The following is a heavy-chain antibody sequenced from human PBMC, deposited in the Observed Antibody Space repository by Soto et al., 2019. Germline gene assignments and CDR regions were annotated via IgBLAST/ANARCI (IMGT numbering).Heavy chain of an antibody. Sequence: SETLSLTCAVYGGSFCGLSLNCIRQSPGKKLEWIGEIDYRGNTNYNPSLRSRVTLSVDASKNQFSLNVRSVTAADAANYYCARSRKSGDHSLGLDYWGRGTLVTVSS. D-gene: IGHD2-21*01. CDR2: IDYRGNT. CDR3: ARSRKSGDHSLGLDY. CDR1: GGSFCGLS. V-gene: IGHV4-34*01. J-gene: IGHJ4*02.